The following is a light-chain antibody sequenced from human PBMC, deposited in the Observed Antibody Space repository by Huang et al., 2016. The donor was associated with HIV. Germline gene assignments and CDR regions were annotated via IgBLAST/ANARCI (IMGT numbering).Light chain of an antibody. CDR3: QHYNNWPPWT. V-gene: IGKV3D-15*01. CDR2: GAS. J-gene: IGKJ1*01. Sequence: EIVMTQSPATLSVSPGERATLSCRASQGVSNNIAWYQQKPGQTPRLLIHGASTRATRIAAKFSGRGSGTDFTLTITSLQPEDSAVYYCQHYNNWPPWTFGPGTQVEI. CDR1: QGVSNN.